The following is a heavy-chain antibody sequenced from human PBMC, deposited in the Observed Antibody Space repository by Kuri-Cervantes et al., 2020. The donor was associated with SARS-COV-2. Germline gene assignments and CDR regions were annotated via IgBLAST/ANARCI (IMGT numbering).Heavy chain of an antibody. CDR2: IYPGDSDT. V-gene: IGHV5-51*01. Sequence: KVSCKGSGYSFTSYWIGWVRQMPGKGLEWMGIIYPGDSDTRYSPSFQGQVTISADKSISTAYLQWSSLKASDTAMYYRARLRDDYGVRGAFDIWGQGAMVTVSS. J-gene: IGHJ3*02. CDR1: GYSFTSYW. D-gene: IGHD4-17*01. CDR3: ARLRDDYGVRGAFDI.